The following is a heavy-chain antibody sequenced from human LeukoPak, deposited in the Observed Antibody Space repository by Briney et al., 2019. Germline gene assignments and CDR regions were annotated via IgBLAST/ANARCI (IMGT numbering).Heavy chain of an antibody. CDR1: GFPVNKYE. CDR3: VRGGATGGRFEN. D-gene: IGHD1-26*01. Sequence: GGSLRLSCAASGFPVNKYEIHCVRQAPGKGLEWISYVDAGATSTNYADPVWGRFTLSRDNRKKSLYVQMNSLRAEDTAVYYCVRGGATGGRFENWGQGVLVTVSS. CDR2: VDAGATST. J-gene: IGHJ4*02. V-gene: IGHV3-48*03.